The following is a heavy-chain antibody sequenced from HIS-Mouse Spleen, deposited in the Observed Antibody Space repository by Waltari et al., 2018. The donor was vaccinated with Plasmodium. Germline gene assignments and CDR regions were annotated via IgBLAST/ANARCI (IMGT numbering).Heavy chain of an antibody. CDR1: GGSISSSSYY. V-gene: IGHV4-39*07. CDR3: ARDRITGTSYFDY. Sequence: QLQLQESGPGLVKPSETLSLTCTVSGGSISSSSYYWGWIRQPPGKWLEWIGSIYSSGSTYYHPSLKSRVTISVDTSKNQFSLKLSSVTAADTAVYYCARDRITGTSYFDYWGQGTLVTVSS. CDR2: IYSSGST. D-gene: IGHD1-7*01. J-gene: IGHJ4*02.